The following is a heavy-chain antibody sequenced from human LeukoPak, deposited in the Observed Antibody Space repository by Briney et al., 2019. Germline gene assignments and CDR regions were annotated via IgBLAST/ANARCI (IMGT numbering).Heavy chain of an antibody. CDR3: ARSPYYYYGMDV. V-gene: IGHV4-59*01. J-gene: IGHJ6*02. CDR2: IYYSGST. Sequence: TETLSLTCTVSGXSISSYYWSWIRKPPGKGLEWIVYIYYSGSTNYNPSLKSRVSISVDTSKNQFSLKVSSVTAADTAVYFCARSPYYYYGMDVWGQGTTVTVSS. CDR1: GXSISSYY.